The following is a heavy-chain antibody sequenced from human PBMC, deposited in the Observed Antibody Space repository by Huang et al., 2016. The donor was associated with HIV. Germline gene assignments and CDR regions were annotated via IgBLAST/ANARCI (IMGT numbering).Heavy chain of an antibody. CDR2: ISGYNGDT. D-gene: IGHD3-16*01. CDR3: ARDLGPSFGGGLDY. Sequence: QVQLVQSGTEVKKPGASLKVSCKASGYTFASYGISWVRQAPGQGLEWTGWISGYNGDTNYAHNLQGRVTLTTETSTNTAYMELRSLRSDDTAMFYCARDLGPSFGGGLDYWGQGTLVTVSS. V-gene: IGHV1-18*01. J-gene: IGHJ4*02. CDR1: GYTFASYG.